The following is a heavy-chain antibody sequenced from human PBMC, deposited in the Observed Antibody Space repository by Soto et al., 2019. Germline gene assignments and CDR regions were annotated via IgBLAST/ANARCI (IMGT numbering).Heavy chain of an antibody. CDR2: IYWDDDK. CDR1: GFSHSTSGVG. D-gene: IGHD3-9*01. CDR3: AHRYYDILTGYWFDP. Sequence: QITLKESGPTLVKPTQTLTLTCTFSGFSHSTSGVGVGWIRQPPGKALEWLALIYWDDDKRYSPSLKSRLTITKDTSKNQVVLTMTNMDPVDTATYYCAHRYYDILTGYWFDPWGQGTLVTVSS. J-gene: IGHJ5*02. V-gene: IGHV2-5*02.